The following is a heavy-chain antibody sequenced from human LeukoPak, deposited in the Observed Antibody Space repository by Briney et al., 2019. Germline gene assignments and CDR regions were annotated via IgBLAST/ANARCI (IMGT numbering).Heavy chain of an antibody. CDR1: GGTFSSYA. V-gene: IGHV1-69*04. CDR3: ARSSKSVSLITMIVVDPTAAPYWYFDL. J-gene: IGHJ2*01. CDR2: IIPILGIA. D-gene: IGHD3-22*01. Sequence: GSSVKVSCKASGGTFSSYAISWVRQAPGQGLEWMGRIIPILGIANYAQKFQGRVTITADKSTSTAYMELSSLRSEDTAVYYCARSSKSVSLITMIVVDPTAAPYWYFDLWGRGTLVTVSS.